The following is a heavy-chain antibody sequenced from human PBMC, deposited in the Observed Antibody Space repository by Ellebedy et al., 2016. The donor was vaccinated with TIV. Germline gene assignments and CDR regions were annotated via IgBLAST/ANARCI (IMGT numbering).Heavy chain of an antibody. Sequence: GESLKISCAVSGFTFSNYNMIWVRQAPGKGLQWVSYISSSSRTKYYAGSVKGRFSISRDNSKNTLYRQMNSLRVEDTAVYYCAKDQEWKQPFDSWGQGALVTVSS. CDR3: AKDQEWKQPFDS. CDR1: GFTFSNYN. V-gene: IGHV3-48*01. D-gene: IGHD3-3*01. CDR2: ISSSSRTK. J-gene: IGHJ4*02.